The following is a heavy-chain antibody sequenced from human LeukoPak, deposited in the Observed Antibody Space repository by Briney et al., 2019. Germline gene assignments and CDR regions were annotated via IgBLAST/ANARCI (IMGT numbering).Heavy chain of an antibody. CDR1: GGSFSGYY. CDR2: INHSGST. Sequence: SETLSLTCAVYGGSFSGYYWSWIRQPPGKGLEWIGEINHSGSTNYNPSLKSRVTISVDTSMNQFSLKLSSVTAADTAVYYCARGPGITISLGALGGYFDYWGQGTLVTVSS. V-gene: IGHV4-34*01. CDR3: ARGPGITISLGALGGYFDY. J-gene: IGHJ4*02. D-gene: IGHD3-9*01.